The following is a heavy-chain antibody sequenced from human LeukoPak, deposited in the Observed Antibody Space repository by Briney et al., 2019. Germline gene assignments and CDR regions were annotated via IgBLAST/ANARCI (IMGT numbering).Heavy chain of an antibody. V-gene: IGHV4-38-2*02. D-gene: IGHD2-21*02. Sequence: SETLSLTCTVSGYSISSGYYWGWIRQPPGKGLEWIGSIYHSGSTYYNPSLKSRVTISVDTPKNQFALQLSSVPAADTAGYYCASHIVVVTSNWFDPWGQGTLVTVSS. CDR1: GYSISSGYY. CDR2: IYHSGST. J-gene: IGHJ5*02. CDR3: ASHIVVVTSNWFDP.